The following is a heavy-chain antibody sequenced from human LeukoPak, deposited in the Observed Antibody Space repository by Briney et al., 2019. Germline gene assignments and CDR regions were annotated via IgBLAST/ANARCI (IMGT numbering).Heavy chain of an antibody. J-gene: IGHJ4*02. CDR1: GGTFSSYA. Sequence: SVKVSCKASGGTFSSYAISWVRQAPGQGLEWMGGITPIFGTANYAQKFQGRVTITADESTSTAYMELSSLRSEDTAVYYCARGPYDYDSSGYFLGFDYWGQGTLVTVSS. V-gene: IGHV1-69*01. CDR2: ITPIFGTA. D-gene: IGHD3-22*01. CDR3: ARGPYDYDSSGYFLGFDY.